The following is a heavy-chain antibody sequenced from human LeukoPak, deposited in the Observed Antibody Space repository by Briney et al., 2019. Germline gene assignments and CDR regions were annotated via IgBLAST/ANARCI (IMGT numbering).Heavy chain of an antibody. Sequence: GGSLRLSCAASGFTFSSYSMNWVRQAPGKGLEWVSYISSSSNTIYYADSVKGRFTISRDNAKNSLYLQMNSLRAEDTAVYYCARPKYNWNDRVDWFDPWGQGTLVTVAS. CDR1: GFTFSSYS. J-gene: IGHJ5*02. V-gene: IGHV3-48*01. CDR2: ISSSSNTI. CDR3: ARPKYNWNDRVDWFDP. D-gene: IGHD1-1*01.